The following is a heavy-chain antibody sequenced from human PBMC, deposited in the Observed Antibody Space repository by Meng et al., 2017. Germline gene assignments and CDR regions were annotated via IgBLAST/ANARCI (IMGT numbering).Heavy chain of an antibody. CDR2: IKSKTDGGTT. Sequence: GGSLRLSCAASGFTFSNAWMSWVRQAPGKGLEWVGRIKSKTDGGTTDYAAPVKGRFTISRDDSKNTLYLQMNSLKTEDTAVYYCTTPMTTAVTPRLQNAFDIWGQGTMVTVSS. V-gene: IGHV3-15*01. J-gene: IGHJ3*02. CDR1: GFTFSNAW. CDR3: TTPMTTAVTPRLQNAFDI. D-gene: IGHD4-23*01.